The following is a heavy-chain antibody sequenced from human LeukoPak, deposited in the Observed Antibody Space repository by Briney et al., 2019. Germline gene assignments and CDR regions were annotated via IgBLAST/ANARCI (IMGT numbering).Heavy chain of an antibody. V-gene: IGHV4-31*03. Sequence: SETLSLTCTVSGGSISSGGYYWSWIRQHPGKGLEWIGYIYYSGSTYYNPSLKSRVTISVDTSKNQFSLKLSSVTAADTAVYYCASPIGSLLAFDIWGQGTMVTVSS. CDR2: IYYSGST. J-gene: IGHJ3*02. CDR3: ASPIGSLLAFDI. CDR1: GGSISSGGYY. D-gene: IGHD1-26*01.